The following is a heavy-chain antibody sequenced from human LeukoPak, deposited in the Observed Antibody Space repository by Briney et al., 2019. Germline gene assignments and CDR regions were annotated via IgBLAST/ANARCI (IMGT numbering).Heavy chain of an antibody. Sequence: GGSLRLSCAASGFTFSSYAMHWVRQAPGKGLEWVAVISYDGSNKYYADSVKGRFTISRDNSKNTLYLQMNSLRAEDTAVYYCARDLYANDLCGGDCFDAFDIWGQGTMVTVSS. D-gene: IGHD2-21*02. CDR3: ARDLYANDLCGGDCFDAFDI. V-gene: IGHV3-30*04. CDR1: GFTFSSYA. J-gene: IGHJ3*02. CDR2: ISYDGSNK.